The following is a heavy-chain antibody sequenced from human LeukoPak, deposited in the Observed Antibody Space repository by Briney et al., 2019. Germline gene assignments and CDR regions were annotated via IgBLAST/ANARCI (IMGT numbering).Heavy chain of an antibody. CDR3: ARVRTSTNLNWFDP. CDR1: GGSISTTNW. J-gene: IGHJ5*02. CDR2: IYHTGST. D-gene: IGHD2-2*01. Sequence: LETLSLTCAVSGGSISTTNWWNWVRQPPGKGLEWIGEIYHTGSTNYNPSLKSRVTISVDKSKNQFSLKLSSVTAADTAVYYCARVRTSTNLNWFDPWGQGTLVTVSS. V-gene: IGHV4-4*02.